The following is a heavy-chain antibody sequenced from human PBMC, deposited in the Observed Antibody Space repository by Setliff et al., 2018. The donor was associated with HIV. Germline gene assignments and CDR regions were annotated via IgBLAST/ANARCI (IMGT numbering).Heavy chain of an antibody. D-gene: IGHD3-10*01. CDR1: GFTFGDYY. V-gene: IGHV3-11*01. J-gene: IGHJ4*01. Sequence: GGSLRLSCVASGFTFGDYYMGWFRQAPGKGLEWVSYITNGGGSKFNADSVKGRFTISRDNALNSLYLQLNILRAEDTGVYYCSRPHTIAGNNRGFDYWGHGTLVTVSS. CDR3: SRPHTIAGNNRGFDY. CDR2: ITNGGGSK.